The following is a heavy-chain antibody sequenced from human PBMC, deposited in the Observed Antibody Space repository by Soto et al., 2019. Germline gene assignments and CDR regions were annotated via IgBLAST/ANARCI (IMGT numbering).Heavy chain of an antibody. CDR1: GYTFTSYY. Sequence: QVQLVQSGAEVKKPGASVKVSCKASGYTFTSYYMHWVRQAPGQGLEWMGIINPSGGSTSYEQKFQGRVTMTRDTSTSTVYMELSSLRSEDTAVYYCARVGGRAVAVPRGYYYYYGMDGWGQGTTVTVSS. J-gene: IGHJ6*02. CDR3: ARVGGRAVAVPRGYYYYYGMDG. V-gene: IGHV1-46*01. CDR2: INPSGGST. D-gene: IGHD6-19*01.